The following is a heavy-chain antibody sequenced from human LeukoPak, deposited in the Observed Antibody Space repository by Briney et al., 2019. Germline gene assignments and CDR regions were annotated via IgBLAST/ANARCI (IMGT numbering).Heavy chain of an antibody. V-gene: IGHV4-38-2*02. CDR2: IYHSGST. CDR3: ARDIYCSGGSCYLGGFDP. CDR1: GYSISSGYY. D-gene: IGHD2-15*01. Sequence: ASETLSLTCTVSGYSISSGYYWGWIRQPPGKGLEWIGSIYHSGSTYYNPSLKSRVTISVDTSKNQFSLKLSSVTAADTAVYYCARDIYCSGGSCYLGGFDPWGQGTLVTVSS. J-gene: IGHJ5*02.